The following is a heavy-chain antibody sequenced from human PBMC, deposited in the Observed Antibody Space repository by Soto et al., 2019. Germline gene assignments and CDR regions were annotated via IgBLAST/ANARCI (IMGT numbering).Heavy chain of an antibody. D-gene: IGHD4-17*01. CDR3: ARDLGDYGDYGANQPYYFDY. J-gene: IGHJ4*02. CDR2: IIPIFGTA. V-gene: IGHV1-69*13. Sequence: SVKVSCKASGGTFSSYAISWVRQAPGQGLEWMGGIIPIFGTANYAQKFQGRVTITADESTSTAYMELSSLRSEDTAVYYCARDLGDYGDYGANQPYYFDYWGQGTLVTVSS. CDR1: GGTFSSYA.